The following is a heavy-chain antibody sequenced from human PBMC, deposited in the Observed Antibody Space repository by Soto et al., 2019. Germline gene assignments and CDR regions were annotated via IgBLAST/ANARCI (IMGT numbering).Heavy chain of an antibody. J-gene: IGHJ4*02. CDR3: ARGRKSAFDY. CDR2: TYYASKWNN. Sequence: SQSLSLTGDVSGDSVSSNGVAWNWIRQSPSRGLEWLGRTYYASKWNNNYSTSVKSRITINPDTSKNQFSLQLHFVTPEDTAVYYCARGRKSAFDYCGQGTLVTVPS. V-gene: IGHV6-1*01. CDR1: GDSVSSNGVA.